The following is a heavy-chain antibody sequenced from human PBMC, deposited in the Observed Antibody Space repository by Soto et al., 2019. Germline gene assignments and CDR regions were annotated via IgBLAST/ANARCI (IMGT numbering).Heavy chain of an antibody. CDR2: ISSSSSYI. CDR3: ARGGVGYSGYGGAYYYYGMDV. J-gene: IGHJ6*02. D-gene: IGHD5-12*01. Sequence: GGSLRLSCAASGFTFSSYSMNWVRQAPGKGLEWVSSISSSSSYIYYADSVKGRFTISRDNAKNSLYLQMNSLRAEDMAVYYCARGGVGYSGYGGAYYYYGMDVWGQGTTVTSP. V-gene: IGHV3-21*01. CDR1: GFTFSSYS.